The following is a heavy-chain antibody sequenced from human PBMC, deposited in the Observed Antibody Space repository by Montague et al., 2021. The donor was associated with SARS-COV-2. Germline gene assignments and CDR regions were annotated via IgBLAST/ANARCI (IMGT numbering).Heavy chain of an antibody. V-gene: IGHV4-38-2*02. Sequence: SETLSLTCTVSGYSISSDSYWGWIRPPPKKGQEWIGSIYHSGSTYYNSSLKRRATISVDTSKNQFSLKLSSVTAADTAVYYAWGGVGAPYYYYGMDVWGQGTTVTVSS. CDR2: IYHSGST. CDR3: WGGVGAPYYYYGMDV. CDR1: GYSISSDSY. D-gene: IGHD1-26*01. J-gene: IGHJ6*02.